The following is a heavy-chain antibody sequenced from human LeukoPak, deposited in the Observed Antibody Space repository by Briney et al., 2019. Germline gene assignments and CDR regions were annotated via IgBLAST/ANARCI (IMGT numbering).Heavy chain of an antibody. D-gene: IGHD2-2*01. CDR1: GFTFDDYA. V-gene: IGHV3-9*01. CDR3: ARLSDSISCFGFDI. J-gene: IGHJ3*02. Sequence: PGRSLRLSCAASGFTFDDYAMHWVRQAPGKGLEWVSGISWNSGSIGYADSVKGRFTISRDNAKNSLYLQMNSLRAEDTAVYYCARLSDSISCFGFDIWGQGTTVTVSS. CDR2: ISWNSGSI.